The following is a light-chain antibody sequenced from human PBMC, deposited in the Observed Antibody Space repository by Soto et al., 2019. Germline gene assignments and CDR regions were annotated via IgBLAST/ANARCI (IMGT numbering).Light chain of an antibody. CDR2: EVT. J-gene: IGLJ3*02. CDR3: SSYTTYSTCV. Sequence: QSALTQPASVSGSPGQSITISCTGSSSDVGSYNYVSWYQQHPGKAPKLIIYEVTYRPSGVSNRFSGSKSGNTASLTISGLQAEDEADYHCSSYTTYSTCVFGGGTKLTVL. V-gene: IGLV2-14*01. CDR1: SSDVGSYNY.